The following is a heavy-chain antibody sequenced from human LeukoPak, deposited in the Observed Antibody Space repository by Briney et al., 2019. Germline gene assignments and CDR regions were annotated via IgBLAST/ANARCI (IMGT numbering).Heavy chain of an antibody. CDR2: ISSSSSYI. V-gene: IGHV3-21*01. CDR1: GFTFNNAW. J-gene: IGHJ4*02. D-gene: IGHD3-3*01. CDR3: ARDWSGGADY. Sequence: GGSLRLSCAASGFTFNNAWMSWVRQAPGKGLEWVSSISSSSSYIYYADSVKGRVTISRDNAKNSLYLQMNSLRAEDTAVYYCARDWSGGADYWGQGTLVTVSS.